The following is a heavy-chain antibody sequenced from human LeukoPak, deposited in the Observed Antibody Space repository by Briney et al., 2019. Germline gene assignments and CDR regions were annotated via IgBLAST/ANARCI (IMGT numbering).Heavy chain of an antibody. D-gene: IGHD5-12*01. CDR2: IKQNGSEK. CDR1: GFTFSSYW. V-gene: IGHV3-7*01. CDR3: ARGIVATTYYFDY. J-gene: IGHJ4*02. Sequence: PGGSLRLSCAASGFTFSSYWMSWVRQAPGKGLEWVANIKQNGSEKYYVDSVKGRFTISRDNAKNSLYLQMNSLRAEDTAVYYCARGIVATTYYFDYWGQGTLVTVSS.